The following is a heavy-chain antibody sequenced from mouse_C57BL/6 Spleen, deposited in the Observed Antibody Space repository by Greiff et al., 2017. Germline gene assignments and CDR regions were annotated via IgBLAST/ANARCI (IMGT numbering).Heavy chain of an antibody. CDR3: ARYGTTVVATGAMDY. V-gene: IGHV7-3*01. D-gene: IGHD1-1*01. Sequence: EVHLVESGGGLVQPGGSLSLSCAASGFTFTDYYMSWVRQPPGKALEWLGFIRNKANGYTTEYSASVKGRFTISRDNSQSILYLQMNALRAEDSATDYCARYGTTVVATGAMDYWGQGTSVTVSS. J-gene: IGHJ4*01. CDR2: IRNKANGYTT. CDR1: GFTFTDYY.